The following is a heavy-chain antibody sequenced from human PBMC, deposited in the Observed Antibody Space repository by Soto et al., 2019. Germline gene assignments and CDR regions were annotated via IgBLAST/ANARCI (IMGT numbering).Heavy chain of an antibody. J-gene: IGHJ5*02. CDR2: ISSSSSTI. V-gene: IGHV3-48*01. Sequence: GGSLSLSCEASGLPFSSSCMNWVRQAPGKGLEWVSYISSSSSTIYYADSVKGRFTISRDNAKNSLYLQMNSLRAEDTAVYYCARGQGWFDPWGRGTLVTVSS. CDR3: ARGQGWFDP. CDR1: GLPFSSSC.